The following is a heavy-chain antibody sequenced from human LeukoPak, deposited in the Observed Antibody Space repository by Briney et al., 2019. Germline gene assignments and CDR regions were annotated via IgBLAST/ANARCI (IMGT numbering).Heavy chain of an antibody. V-gene: IGHV1-69*05. CDR1: GGTFSSYA. D-gene: IGHD1-26*01. J-gene: IGHJ6*03. CDR3: ARGGEVGATHEQGYYYYYMDV. Sequence: GASVTVSCKASGGTFSSYAISWVRQAPGQGLEWMGGIIPIFGTANYAQKFQGRVTITTDESTSTAYMELSSLRSEDTAVYYCARGGEVGATHEQGYYYYYMDVWGKGTTVTVSS. CDR2: IIPIFGTA.